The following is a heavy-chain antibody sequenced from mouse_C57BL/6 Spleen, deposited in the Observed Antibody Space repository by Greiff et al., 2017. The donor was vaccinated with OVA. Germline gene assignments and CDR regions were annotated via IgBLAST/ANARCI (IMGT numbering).Heavy chain of an antibody. V-gene: IGHV1-80*01. D-gene: IGHD1-1*01. J-gene: IGHJ4*01. CDR3: ARGYYGSSSYYYAMDY. CDR2: IYPGDGDT. Sequence: VQLQQSGAELVKPGASVKISCKASGYAFSSYWMNWVKQRPGKGLEWIGQIYPGDGDTNYNGKFKGQATLTADKSSSTAFMQISSLTSEDSAVYFCARGYYGSSSYYYAMDYWGQGTSVTVSS. CDR1: GYAFSSYW.